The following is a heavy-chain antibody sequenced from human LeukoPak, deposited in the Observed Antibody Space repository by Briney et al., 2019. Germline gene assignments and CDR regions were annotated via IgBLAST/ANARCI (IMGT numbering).Heavy chain of an antibody. CDR2: ISDSGDKT. CDR1: GFTFSISA. Sequence: PGGSLRLSCAASGFTFSISAMSWVRQAPGKGREWVSGISDSGDKTYYAESVKGRFTISRDNSKNTLDLQLNSLRGEDTAIYYCAKQYSSSSSDPWGRGTLVTVSS. J-gene: IGHJ5*02. D-gene: IGHD6-6*01. V-gene: IGHV3-23*01. CDR3: AKQYSSSSSDP.